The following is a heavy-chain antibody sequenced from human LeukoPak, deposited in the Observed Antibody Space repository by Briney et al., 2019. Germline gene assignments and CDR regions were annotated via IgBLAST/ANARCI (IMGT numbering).Heavy chain of an antibody. CDR2: IYYNGST. D-gene: IGHD3-3*01. CDR3: ARGTIFGVVDP. Sequence: SETMSLTCAVSGRSISSNGYYWGWIRQPPGRGLEWIGTIYYNGSTYYNPSLKSRVTISVDTSKNQFSLKLSSVTAADTAVYYCARGTIFGVVDPWGQGTLVTVSS. V-gene: IGHV4-39*01. CDR1: GRSISSNGYY. J-gene: IGHJ5*02.